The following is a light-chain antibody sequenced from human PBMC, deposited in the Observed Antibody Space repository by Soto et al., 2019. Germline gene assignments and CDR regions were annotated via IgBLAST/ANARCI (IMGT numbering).Light chain of an antibody. J-gene: IGLJ2*01. CDR2: GNS. CDR3: LSYDRSLSGVV. Sequence: QSVLTQPPSVSGAPGQRVTLSCTGRSSNIGAGYDVHWYQQLPGTDPKLLISGNSNRPSGVPDRFSGSKSGTSASLAITGLQAEDEADYYCLSYDRSLSGVVFGGGTKLTVL. CDR1: SSNIGAGYD. V-gene: IGLV1-40*01.